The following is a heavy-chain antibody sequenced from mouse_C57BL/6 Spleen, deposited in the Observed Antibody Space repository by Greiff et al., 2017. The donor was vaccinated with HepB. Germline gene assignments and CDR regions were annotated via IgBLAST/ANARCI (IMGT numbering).Heavy chain of an antibody. D-gene: IGHD3-2*02. CDR3: ARTDSSGPAWFAY. Sequence: QVQLQQSGAELVKPGASVKISCKASGYAFSSYWMNWVKQRPGKGLEWIGQIYPGDGDTNYNGKFKGKATLTADKSSSTASMQRSSLTSEDSAVYFCARTDSSGPAWFAYWGQGTLVTVSA. CDR2: IYPGDGDT. V-gene: IGHV1-80*01. J-gene: IGHJ3*01. CDR1: GYAFSSYW.